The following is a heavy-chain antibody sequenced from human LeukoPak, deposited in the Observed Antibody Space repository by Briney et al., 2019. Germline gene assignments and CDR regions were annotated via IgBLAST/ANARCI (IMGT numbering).Heavy chain of an antibody. V-gene: IGHV3-15*01. D-gene: IGHD1-14*01. Sequence: GGSLRLSCAASGFTFSNAWMSWVRQAPGKGLEWVGRIKGKTDGGTTDYAAPVKGRFTISRDDSKNTLYLQMNSLKTEDTAVYYCTTRLGTTLYYYYGMDVWGKGTTVTVSS. J-gene: IGHJ6*04. CDR1: GFTFSNAW. CDR2: IKGKTDGGTT. CDR3: TTRLGTTLYYYYGMDV.